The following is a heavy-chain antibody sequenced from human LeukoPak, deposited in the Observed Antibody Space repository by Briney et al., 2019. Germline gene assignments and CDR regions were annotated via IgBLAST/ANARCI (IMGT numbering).Heavy chain of an antibody. J-gene: IGHJ4*02. Sequence: GGSLRLSCAASGFSVSNFYMSWVRQAPGKGLVWVSRINSDGTSTTYADSVKGRFTISRDNAKNTLYLQMNSLRAEDTAVYYCARANDYWGQGTLVTVSS. CDR3: ARANDY. CDR2: INSDGTST. CDR1: GFSVSNFY. V-gene: IGHV3-74*01.